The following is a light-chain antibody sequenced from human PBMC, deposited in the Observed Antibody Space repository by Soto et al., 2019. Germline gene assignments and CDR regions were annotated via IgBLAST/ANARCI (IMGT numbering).Light chain of an antibody. V-gene: IGKV3-20*01. CDR2: GAS. J-gene: IGKJ4*01. CDR1: QSVSSSY. Sequence: EIVLTQSPGTLSLSPGERATLSCRASQSVSSSYLAWYQQKPGQAPRLLIYGASSRATGIPDRFSGSGSGPDFTLTISRLEPEDFVVYYCQQYGSSRLTFGGGTKVEIK. CDR3: QQYGSSRLT.